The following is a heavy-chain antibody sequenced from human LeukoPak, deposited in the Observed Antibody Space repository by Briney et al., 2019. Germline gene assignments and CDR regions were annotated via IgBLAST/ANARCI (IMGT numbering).Heavy chain of an antibody. CDR2: IIPILGIA. J-gene: IGHJ6*02. Sequence: SVKVSCKASGYTFTSYGISWVRQAPGQGLEWMGRIIPILGIANYAQKFQGRVTITADKSTSTAYMELSSLRSEDTAVYYCARDQSYYYGMDVWGQGTTVTVSS. CDR3: ARDQSYYYGMDV. CDR1: GYTFTSYG. V-gene: IGHV1-69*04.